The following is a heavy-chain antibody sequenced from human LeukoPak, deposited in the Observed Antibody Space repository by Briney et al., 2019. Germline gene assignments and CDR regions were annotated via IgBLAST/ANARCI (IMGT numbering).Heavy chain of an antibody. CDR1: GGSISSGGYS. CDR3: ARGVEWLNYFDY. J-gene: IGHJ4*02. D-gene: IGHD3-3*01. V-gene: IGHV4-30-2*01. CDR2: IYHSGST. Sequence: SQTLSLTCAVSGGSISSGGYSWSWLRQPPGKGLEWIGYIYHSGSTYYNPSLKSRVTISVDRSKNQFSLKLSSVTAAATAVYYCARGVEWLNYFDYWGQGTLVTVSS.